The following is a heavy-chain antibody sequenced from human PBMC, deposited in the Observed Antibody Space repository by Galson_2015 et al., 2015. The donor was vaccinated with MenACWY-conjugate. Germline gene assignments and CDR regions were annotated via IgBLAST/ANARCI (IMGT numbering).Heavy chain of an antibody. V-gene: IGHV1-18*01. J-gene: IGHJ4*02. CDR2: NSAYNGVT. CDR1: GYTFTSYG. CDR3: ARWVPSSYLLEY. D-gene: IGHD6-6*01. Sequence: SVKVCCKASGYTFTSYGVSWVRQAPGQGLEWMGWNSAYNGVTNYAQKLQGRVSMTTDTSTTSAYVELRSLTSDDTAVYYCARWVPSSYLLEYWGQGTLVTVSS.